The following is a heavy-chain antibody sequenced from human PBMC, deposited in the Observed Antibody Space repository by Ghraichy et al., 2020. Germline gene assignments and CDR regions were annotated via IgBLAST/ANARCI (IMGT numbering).Heavy chain of an antibody. CDR3: ARRGPWRERVVPAARWAFDI. CDR2: IYYSGST. D-gene: IGHD2-2*01. Sequence: SETLSLTCTVSGGSISSGGYYWSWIRQHPGKGLEWIGYIYYSGSTYYNPSLKSRVTISVDTSKNRFSLKLSSVTAADTAVYYCARRGPWRERVVPAARWAFDIWGQGTMVTVSS. V-gene: IGHV4-31*03. J-gene: IGHJ3*02. CDR1: GGSISSGGYY.